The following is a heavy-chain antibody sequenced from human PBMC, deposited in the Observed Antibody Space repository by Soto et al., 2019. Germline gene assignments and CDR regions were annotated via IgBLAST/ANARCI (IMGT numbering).Heavy chain of an antibody. D-gene: IGHD2-15*01. CDR2: RYYRSKWYN. V-gene: IGHV6-1*01. CDR1: GESVSSNKIA. CDR3: ARGRWSTFDY. Sequence: PSQTLALPCVVSGESVSSNKIAWNWLRQSPWRGLEWLGRRYYRSKWYNEYAVSVRSRITINLDTSKNQFSLQLNSVTAEYTAVYYCARGRWSTFDYWGQGSQVTVSS. J-gene: IGHJ4*02.